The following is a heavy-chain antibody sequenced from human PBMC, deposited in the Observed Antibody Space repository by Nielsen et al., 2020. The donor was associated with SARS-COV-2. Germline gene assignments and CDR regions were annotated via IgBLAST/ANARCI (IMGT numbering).Heavy chain of an antibody. V-gene: IGHV3-21*01. CDR2: ISSSSSYI. CDR1: GFTFSSYS. CDR3: ARVLSYTFDI. J-gene: IGHJ3*02. Sequence: GESLKISCAASGFTFSSYSMNWVRQAPGKGLEWVSSISSSSSYIYYADSVKGRFTISRDNAKNPLYLQMNSLRAEDTAVYYCARVLSYTFDIWGQGTMVTVSS. D-gene: IGHD3-3*01.